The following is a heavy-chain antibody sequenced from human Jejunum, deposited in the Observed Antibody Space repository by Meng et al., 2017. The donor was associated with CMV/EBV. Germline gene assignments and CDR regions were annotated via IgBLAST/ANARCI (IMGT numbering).Heavy chain of an antibody. Sequence: GSFEYYVINWVRQAPGQGLEWMGGITPFHGSTDYAQRFQGRVTVSTTQSRSTVYMDLRSLTPGDTAVYYCVREAWTPRSGRLYHFDLWGQGTLVTVSS. D-gene: IGHD3-16*02. CDR1: GSFEYYV. CDR2: ITPFHGST. CDR3: VREAWTPRSGRLYHFDL. V-gene: IGHV1-69*05. J-gene: IGHJ4*02.